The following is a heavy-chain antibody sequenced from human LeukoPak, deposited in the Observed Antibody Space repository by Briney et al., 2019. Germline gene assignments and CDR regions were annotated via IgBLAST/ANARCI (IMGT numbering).Heavy chain of an antibody. Sequence: SVKVSCKASGGTFSSYAISWVRQAPGQGLEWMGRIIPIFGTANYAQKFQGRVTITTDESTSTAYMELSSLRSEDTAVYYCARELVDDSSQSGGYYYYYYMDVWGKGTTVTVSS. D-gene: IGHD3-22*01. J-gene: IGHJ6*03. CDR3: ARELVDDSSQSGGYYYYYYMDV. CDR1: GGTFSSYA. V-gene: IGHV1-69*05. CDR2: IIPIFGTA.